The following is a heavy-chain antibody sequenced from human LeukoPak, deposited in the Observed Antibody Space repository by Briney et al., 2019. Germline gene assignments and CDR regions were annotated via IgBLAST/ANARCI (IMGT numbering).Heavy chain of an antibody. D-gene: IGHD2-15*01. CDR3: ARAGLNCSGGSCYNPDY. Sequence: SETLSLTCAVYGGSFSGYYWSWIRQPPGKGLEWIGEINHSGSTNYNPSLKSRVTISVDTSKNQFSLKLSSVTAADTAVYYCARAGLNCSGGSCYNPDYWGQGTLVTVSS. J-gene: IGHJ4*02. CDR1: GGSFSGYY. V-gene: IGHV4-34*01. CDR2: INHSGST.